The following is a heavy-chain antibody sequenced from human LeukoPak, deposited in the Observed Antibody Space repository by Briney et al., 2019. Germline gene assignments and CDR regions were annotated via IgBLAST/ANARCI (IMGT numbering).Heavy chain of an antibody. CDR1: GYTFTGYY. D-gene: IGHD1-26*01. CDR3: ARDELTVGNYYYGMDV. CDR2: INPNSGGT. V-gene: IGHV1-2*02. Sequence: ASVKVSCKASGYTFTGYYMHWVRQAPGQGLEWMGWINPNSGGTNYAQKFQGRVTMNRDTSISTAYMELSRLRSDDTAVYYCARDELTVGNYYYGMDVWGQGTTVTVSS. J-gene: IGHJ6*02.